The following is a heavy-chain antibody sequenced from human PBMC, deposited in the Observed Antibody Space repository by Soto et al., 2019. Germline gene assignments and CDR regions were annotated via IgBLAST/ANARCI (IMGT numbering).Heavy chain of an antibody. CDR2: IYYSGST. D-gene: IGHD2-21*02. CDR3: ARACGGDCHYGMDV. CDR1: GGSISSGGYY. J-gene: IGHJ6*02. Sequence: QVQLQESGPGLVKPSQTLSLTCTVSGGSISSGGYYWSCIRQHPGKGLEWIGYIYYSGSTYYNPSLKSRVTISVDTSKNQFSLKLSSVTAADTAVYYCARACGGDCHYGMDVWGQATTVTVSS. V-gene: IGHV4-31*03.